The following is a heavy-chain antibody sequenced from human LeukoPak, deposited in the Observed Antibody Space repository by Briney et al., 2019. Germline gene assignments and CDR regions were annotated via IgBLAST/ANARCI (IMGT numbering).Heavy chain of an antibody. Sequence: GGSLRLSCAASGFTFSSSWMSWVRQAPGKGLEWVANIIQDGSAQYYVDSVKGRFTISRDNADNSLYLQMNSLRAEDTAVYYCAIDLFSCSSTSCYVYWGRGTLVTVPS. J-gene: IGHJ4*02. D-gene: IGHD2-2*01. V-gene: IGHV3-7*01. CDR3: AIDLFSCSSTSCYVY. CDR2: IIQDGSAQ. CDR1: GFTFSSSW.